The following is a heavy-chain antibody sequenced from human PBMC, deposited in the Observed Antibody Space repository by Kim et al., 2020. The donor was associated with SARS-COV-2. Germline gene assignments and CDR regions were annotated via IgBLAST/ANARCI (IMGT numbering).Heavy chain of an antibody. CDR2: MNSDGSSR. Sequence: EGSLRLSCAASGFTFNTYWMHWVRQAPGKGLVWVARMNSDGSSRGYVDSVKGRFTISRDNAKNTLYLQMNSLRVDDTAVYFCARVSRFRAGTYDYFYYAMDVWGQGTTVTVSS. CDR3: ARVSRFRAGTYDYFYYAMDV. J-gene: IGHJ6*02. D-gene: IGHD3-10*01. CDR1: GFTFNTYW. V-gene: IGHV3-74*01.